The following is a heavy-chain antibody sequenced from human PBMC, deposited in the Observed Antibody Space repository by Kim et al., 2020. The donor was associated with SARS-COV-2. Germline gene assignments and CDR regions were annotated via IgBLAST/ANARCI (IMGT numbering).Heavy chain of an antibody. Sequence: GGSLRLSCVASGFTFSSYAMSWLRQAPGKGLEWVSVIYSDGTTKFYVGSVMGRFTVSRDNSKDTLFLQMNNLRADDTAVYFCAKDHFRSSGDFWGQGTLV. D-gene: IGHD3-3*02. CDR3: AKDHFRSSGDF. CDR1: GFTFSSYA. CDR2: IYSDGTTK. V-gene: IGHV3-23*03. J-gene: IGHJ4*02.